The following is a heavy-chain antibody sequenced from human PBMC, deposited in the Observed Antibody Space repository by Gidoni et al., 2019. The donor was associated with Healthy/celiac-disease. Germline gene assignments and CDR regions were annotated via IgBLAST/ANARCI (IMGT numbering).Heavy chain of an antibody. V-gene: IGHV4-34*01. Sequence: QVQLQQWGAGLLKPSEPLSLTCAVYSGSFSGYYWCWIRQPPGKGLEWIGEINHRGSTNYNPSLKSRVTISVDTSKNQFSLKLSSVTAADTAVYYCARGRHSSPKSYYYYGMDVWGQGTTVTVSS. D-gene: IGHD6-13*01. CDR1: SGSFSGYY. CDR3: ARGRHSSPKSYYYYGMDV. CDR2: INHRGST. J-gene: IGHJ6*02.